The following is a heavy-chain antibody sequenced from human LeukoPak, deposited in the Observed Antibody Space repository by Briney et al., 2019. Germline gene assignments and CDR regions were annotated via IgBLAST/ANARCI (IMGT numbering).Heavy chain of an antibody. CDR1: GFTFDDYA. CDR3: AKGGGYNSDPFDY. D-gene: IGHD5-24*01. V-gene: IGHV3-9*01. J-gene: IGHJ4*02. Sequence: GRSLRLSCAASGFTFDDYAMHWVRQAPGKGLEWASGISWNSGSLNYADSVKGRFTISRDNAKNSLYLQMNSLRAEDTALYYCAKGGGYNSDPFDYWGQGTLVTVSS. CDR2: ISWNSGSL.